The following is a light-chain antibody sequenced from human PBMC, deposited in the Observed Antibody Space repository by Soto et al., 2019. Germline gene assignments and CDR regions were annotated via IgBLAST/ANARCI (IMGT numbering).Light chain of an antibody. CDR1: QSISGS. Sequence: ETVMTQSPATLSVSPGERATLSCRASQSISGSLAWYQQKPGQAPRLLIYSASTRATGIPARFSGSGSGTEFTLTISSLQSEDFAGYYCQQYDIWPLWTFGQGTKVEIK. CDR2: SAS. CDR3: QQYDIWPLWT. J-gene: IGKJ1*01. V-gene: IGKV3-15*01.